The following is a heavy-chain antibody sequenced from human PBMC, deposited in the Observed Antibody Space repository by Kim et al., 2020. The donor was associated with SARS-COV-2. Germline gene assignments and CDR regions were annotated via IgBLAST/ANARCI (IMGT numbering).Heavy chain of an antibody. J-gene: IGHJ6*02. D-gene: IGHD3-9*01. CDR3: AIIGFDILTGYQYNYYYYGMDV. CDR2: INHSGST. CDR1: GGSFSGYY. V-gene: IGHV4-34*01. Sequence: SETLSLTCAVYGGSFSGYYWSWIRQPPGKGLEWIGEINHSGSTNYNPSLKSRVTISVDTSKNQFSLKLSSVTAADTAVYYCAIIGFDILTGYQYNYYYYGMDVWGQGTTVTVSS.